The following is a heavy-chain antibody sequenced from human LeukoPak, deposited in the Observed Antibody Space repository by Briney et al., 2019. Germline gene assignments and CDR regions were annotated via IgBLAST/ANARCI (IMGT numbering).Heavy chain of an antibody. CDR3: ARDRRGGVPLTGGWFDP. V-gene: IGHV4-4*07. CDR2: IYTSGST. D-gene: IGHD3-3*01. CDR1: GGSISSYY. Sequence: SETLSLTCTVSGGSISSYYWSWIRQPAGKGLEWIGRIYTSGSTNYNPSRKSRVTMSVDTSKNQFSLKLSSVTAADTAVYYCARDRRGGVPLTGGWFDPWGQGTLVTVSS. J-gene: IGHJ5*02.